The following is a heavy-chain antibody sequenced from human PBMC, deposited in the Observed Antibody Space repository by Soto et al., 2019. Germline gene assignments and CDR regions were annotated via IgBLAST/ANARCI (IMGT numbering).Heavy chain of an antibody. CDR3: AKAGIAAAGTWGWLGDYYYYGMDV. Sequence: PGGSLRLSCAASGFTFSSYGMHWVRQAPGKGLEWVAVISYDGSNKYYADSVKGRFTISRDNSKNTLYLQMNSLRAEDTAVYYCAKAGIAAAGTWGWLGDYYYYGMDVWGQGTTVTVSS. CDR2: ISYDGSNK. CDR1: GFTFSSYG. V-gene: IGHV3-30*18. D-gene: IGHD6-13*01. J-gene: IGHJ6*02.